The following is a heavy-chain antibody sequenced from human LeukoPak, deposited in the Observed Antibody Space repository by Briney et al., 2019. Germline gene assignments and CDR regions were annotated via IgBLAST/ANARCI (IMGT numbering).Heavy chain of an antibody. CDR1: GFTFSSYW. V-gene: IGHV3-7*01. CDR2: IKEDGTEK. J-gene: IGHJ4*02. Sequence: GGSLRLSCAASGFTFSSYWMTWVRQAPGKGLEWVANIKEDGTEKNYVGSVKGRFTISRDNAKNSLYLQMNSLRPEDTAVYYCTRARYSDYWGQGTLVTVSS. CDR3: TRARYSDY. D-gene: IGHD1-26*01.